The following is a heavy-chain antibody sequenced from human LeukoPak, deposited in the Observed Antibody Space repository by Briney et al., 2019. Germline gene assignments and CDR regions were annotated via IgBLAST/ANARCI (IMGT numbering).Heavy chain of an antibody. J-gene: IGHJ4*02. D-gene: IGHD3-3*01. CDR3: AKGTYYDFWSGYFDY. CDR1: GFTFSSYA. Sequence: GGSLRLSCAASGFTFSSYAMSWVRQAPGKGLEWVSAISGSGGSTYCADSVKGRFTISRDNSKNTLYLQMNSLRAEDTAVYYCAKGTYYDFWSGYFDYWGQGTLVTVSS. CDR2: ISGSGGST. V-gene: IGHV3-23*01.